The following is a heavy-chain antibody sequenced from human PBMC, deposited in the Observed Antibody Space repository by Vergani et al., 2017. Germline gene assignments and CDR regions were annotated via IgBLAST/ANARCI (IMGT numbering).Heavy chain of an antibody. CDR1: GFTVSSTY. CDR2: IYTGGST. CDR3: ATLREVQPHDY. V-gene: IGHV3-53*01. D-gene: IGHD3-16*01. J-gene: IGHJ4*02. Sequence: VQLVESGGGVVQPGRSLRLSCAASGFTVSSTYMTWVRQAPGKGLEWVSVIYTGGSTYYADSVKGRFTISRDNSKNTLYLQMNSLRAEDTAIYYCATLREVQPHDYWGQGTLVTVSS.